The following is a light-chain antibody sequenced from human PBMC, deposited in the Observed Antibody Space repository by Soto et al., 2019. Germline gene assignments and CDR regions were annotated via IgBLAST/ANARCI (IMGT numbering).Light chain of an antibody. CDR1: QDTNTR. V-gene: IGKV3D-11*01. CDR3: HQRQSWPRT. J-gene: IGKJ1*01. Sequence: ELVLTQSPATLSSLPGDRVTLSCRASQDTNTRLAWYQHRPGQAPRLLLYETSIRAAGIPARFSASGTGTDFTLTISDVQPEDFAVYYCHQRQSWPRTFGQGTKVDI. CDR2: ETS.